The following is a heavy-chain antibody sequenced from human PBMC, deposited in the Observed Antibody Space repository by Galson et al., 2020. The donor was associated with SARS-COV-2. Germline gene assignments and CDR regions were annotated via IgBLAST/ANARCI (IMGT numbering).Heavy chain of an antibody. CDR3: AKDFVRGIGYMDV. J-gene: IGHJ6*03. CDR2: TSATT. CDR1: GFTFSRYG. Sequence: GESLKISCVASGFTFSRYGMSWVRQAPGQGLDWVATTSATTSYADSVRRRFIISRDDSKNTLYLQMNGLSADDTAVYYCAKDFVRGIGYMDVWGPGTTVTVSS. D-gene: IGHD3-10*02. V-gene: IGHV3-23*01.